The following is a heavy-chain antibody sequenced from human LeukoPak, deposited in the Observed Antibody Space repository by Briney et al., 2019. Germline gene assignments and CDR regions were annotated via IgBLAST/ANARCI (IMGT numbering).Heavy chain of an antibody. CDR2: IKYDGSEK. CDR1: GFTFSSYW. CDR3: AKYRGSNGDY. Sequence: GGSLRLSCAASGFTFSSYWMTWVRQAPGKGLEWVANIKYDGSEKDYMDSVKGRFTISRDNSKNTLYLQMNSLRAEDTAVYYCAKYRGSNGDYWGQGTLVTVSS. J-gene: IGHJ4*02. V-gene: IGHV3-7*01. D-gene: IGHD2-8*01.